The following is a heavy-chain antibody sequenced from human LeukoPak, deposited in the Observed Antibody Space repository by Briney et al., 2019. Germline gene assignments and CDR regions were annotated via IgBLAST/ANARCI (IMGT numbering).Heavy chain of an antibody. CDR1: GXTFSSYG. Sequence: GGSLRLSCAASGXTFSSYGMHWVRQAPGKGLEWVAVISYDGSNKYYADSVKGRFTISRDNSKNTLYLQMNSLRAEDTAVYYCAKDLHDSSGYTPLWWGQGTLVTVSS. V-gene: IGHV3-30*18. J-gene: IGHJ4*02. CDR2: ISYDGSNK. D-gene: IGHD3-22*01. CDR3: AKDLHDSSGYTPLW.